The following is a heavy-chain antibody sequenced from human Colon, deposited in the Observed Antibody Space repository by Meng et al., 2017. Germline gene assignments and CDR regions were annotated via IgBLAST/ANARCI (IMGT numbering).Heavy chain of an antibody. V-gene: IGHV4-34*01. J-gene: IGHJ5*02. Sequence: VPVQQGGAGLLKPSETLSLTGAVDGGSVSGYYWSWIRQPPGKGLEWIGEINHSGSTNYNPSLKSRVTISVDTSKNQFSLKLSSVTAADTAVYYCARERLSSGWYGGRWFDPWGQGTLVTVSS. CDR3: ARERLSSGWYGGRWFDP. CDR1: GGSVSGYY. CDR2: INHSGST. D-gene: IGHD6-19*01.